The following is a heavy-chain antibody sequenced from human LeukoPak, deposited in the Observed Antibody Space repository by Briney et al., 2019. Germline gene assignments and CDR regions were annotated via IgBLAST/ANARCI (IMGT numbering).Heavy chain of an antibody. CDR3: AKGTDIVVVASGWDY. J-gene: IGHJ4*02. CDR2: ISGSGGST. CDR1: GFTFSSYA. Sequence: GGSLRLSCAASGFTFSSYAMSWVRQAPGKGLEWVSAISGSGGSTYYADSVKGRFTISRDNSKNTLYLQMNSLRAEDTAVYYCAKGTDIVVVASGWDYWGQGTLVTVSS. V-gene: IGHV3-23*01. D-gene: IGHD2-15*01.